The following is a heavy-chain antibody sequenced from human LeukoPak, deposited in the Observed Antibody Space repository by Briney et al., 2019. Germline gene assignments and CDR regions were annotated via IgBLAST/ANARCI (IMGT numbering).Heavy chain of an antibody. CDR2: IYYSGST. J-gene: IGHJ6*03. V-gene: IGHV4-39*07. Sequence: PSETLPLTCTVSGGSISSSSYYWGWIRQPPGKGLEWIGSIYYSGSTYYNPSLKSRVTISVDTSKNQFSLKLSSVTAADTAVYYCAGGYSYEFRYYYYYMDVWGKGTTVTVSS. D-gene: IGHD5-18*01. CDR1: GGSISSSSYY. CDR3: AGGYSYEFRYYYYYMDV.